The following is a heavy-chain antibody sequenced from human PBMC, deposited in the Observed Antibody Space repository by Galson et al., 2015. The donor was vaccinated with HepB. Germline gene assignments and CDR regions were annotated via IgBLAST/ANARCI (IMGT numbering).Heavy chain of an antibody. CDR2: IYYSGCT. Sequence: TPSLTCNVSGGSIGSGGYYWSWIRQHPGQGVEWLGSIYYSGCTSYNPSLKIRVTITVDTSKNEFPLKITSVTAADTAVYFCASGGPYYDRTDYWRFFYYWGQGTLVTVSS. V-gene: IGHV4-31*03. D-gene: IGHD3-22*01. CDR1: GGSIGSGGYY. J-gene: IGHJ4*02. CDR3: ASGGPYYDRTDYWRFFYY.